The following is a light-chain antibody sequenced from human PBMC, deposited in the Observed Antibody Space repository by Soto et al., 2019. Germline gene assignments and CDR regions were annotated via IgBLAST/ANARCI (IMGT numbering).Light chain of an antibody. CDR3: QQLNSYPRALT. CDR1: QNINNY. V-gene: IGKV1-33*01. Sequence: DIQMTQSPSSLSASVGDRVTITCQASQNINNYLNWYQQKPGRAPKLLIYDASNLEAGVPSRFRGSGSGTDFTFTISRLQPEDIATYYCQQLNSYPRALTFGGGTKVDIK. J-gene: IGKJ4*01. CDR2: DAS.